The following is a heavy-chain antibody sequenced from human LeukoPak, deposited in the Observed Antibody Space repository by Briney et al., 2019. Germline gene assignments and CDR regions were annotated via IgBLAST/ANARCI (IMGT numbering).Heavy chain of an antibody. J-gene: IGHJ5*02. D-gene: IGHD6-19*01. V-gene: IGHV1-69*05. Sequence: ASVKVSCKTSGGTFSRYAISWVRQAPGQGLEWMGGIIPIIGTANYAQKFQGRVTMTRDMSTSTVYMELSSLRSEDTAVYYCARVDSSGQGNWFDPWGQGTLVTVSS. CDR2: IIPIIGTA. CDR3: ARVDSSGQGNWFDP. CDR1: GGTFSRYA.